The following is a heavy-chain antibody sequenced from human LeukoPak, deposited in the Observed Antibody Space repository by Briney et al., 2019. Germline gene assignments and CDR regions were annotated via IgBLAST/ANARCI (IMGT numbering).Heavy chain of an antibody. CDR2: ISGSGGST. V-gene: IGHV3-23*01. CDR3: AKSGNLDRYCSSTSCYRFDY. J-gene: IGHJ4*02. Sequence: GGSLRLSCAASRFTFSSYAMSWVRQAPGKGLEWVSGISGSGGSTYYAGSVKGRFTISRDNSKSTLYLQMNTLRVEDTAVYYCAKSGNLDRYCSSTSCYRFDYWGQGTLVTVSS. CDR1: RFTFSSYA. D-gene: IGHD2-2*01.